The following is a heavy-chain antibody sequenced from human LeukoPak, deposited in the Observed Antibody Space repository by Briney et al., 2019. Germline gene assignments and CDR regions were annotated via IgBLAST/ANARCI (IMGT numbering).Heavy chain of an antibody. CDR1: GYTFTSYG. CDR2: ISAYNGNT. Sequence: ASVKVSCKASGYTFTSYGISWVRQAPGQGLEWMGWISAYNGNTNYAQKLQGRVTMTTDTSTSTAYLELRSLRSDDTAVYYCARADFDSYYYGMDVWGQGTTVTVSS. V-gene: IGHV1-18*01. CDR3: ARADFDSYYYGMDV. D-gene: IGHD3-9*01. J-gene: IGHJ6*02.